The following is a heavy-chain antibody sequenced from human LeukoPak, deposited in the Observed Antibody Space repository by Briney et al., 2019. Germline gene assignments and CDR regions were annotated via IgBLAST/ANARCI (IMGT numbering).Heavy chain of an antibody. CDR1: GFILSTYT. CDR3: ARDRGGVRWWSDY. CDR2: ISSGSSYI. Sequence: GGSLRLSCAASGFILSTYTMNWVRQAPGKGLEWVSSISSGSSYIYYADSLKGRFTISRDNAKNSVYLQMNSLRAEDTAVYYCARDRGGVRWWSDYWGQGTLVTVSS. V-gene: IGHV3-21*01. J-gene: IGHJ4*02. D-gene: IGHD2-15*01.